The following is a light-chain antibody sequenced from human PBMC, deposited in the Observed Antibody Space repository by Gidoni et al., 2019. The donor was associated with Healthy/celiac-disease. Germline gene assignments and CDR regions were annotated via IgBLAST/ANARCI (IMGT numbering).Light chain of an antibody. CDR3: QQSYSTPQFT. CDR2: AAS. J-gene: IGKJ3*01. CDR1: QSISSY. Sequence: IQMTQSPSSLSASVVDRVPITCRASQSISSYVTWYQQKPGNAPKLLIYAASSLQRGVPSRFSGSGAWTDFTLTISSLQPEDFATYYCQQSYSTPQFTFGPGTKVDIK. V-gene: IGKV1-39*01.